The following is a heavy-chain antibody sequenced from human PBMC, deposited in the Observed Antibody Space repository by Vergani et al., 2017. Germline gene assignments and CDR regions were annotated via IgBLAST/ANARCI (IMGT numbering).Heavy chain of an antibody. D-gene: IGHD4-17*01. CDR1: GYTLTELS. CDR2: INPSGGST. CDR3: ARVLDGDPLFDY. J-gene: IGHJ4*02. V-gene: IGHV1-46*03. Sequence: QVQLVQSGAEVKKPGASVKVSCKVSGYTLTELSMHWVRQAPGQGLAWMGIINPSGGSTSYAQKFQGRVTMTRDTSTSTVYMELSSLRSEDTAVYYCARVLDGDPLFDYWGQGTLVTVSS.